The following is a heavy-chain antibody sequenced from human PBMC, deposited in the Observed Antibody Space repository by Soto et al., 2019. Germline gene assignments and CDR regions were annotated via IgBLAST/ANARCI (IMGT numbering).Heavy chain of an antibody. D-gene: IGHD5-12*01. CDR2: SRNKANNYTT. V-gene: IGHV3-72*01. J-gene: IGHJ4*02. CDR3: ARMATSYSYAY. Sequence: EVQLVESGGGLVQPGGSLRLSCAASGFTFSDHYIDWVRQAPGKGLEWVGRSRNKANNYTTEYAASVKGRFTISRDESKNSVYLQINSLKTEDTAVYYCARMATSYSYAYWGQGTLVTVSS. CDR1: GFTFSDHY.